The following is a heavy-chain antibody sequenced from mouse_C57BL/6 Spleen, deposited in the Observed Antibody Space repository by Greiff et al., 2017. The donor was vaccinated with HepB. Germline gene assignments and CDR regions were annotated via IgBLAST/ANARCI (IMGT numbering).Heavy chain of an antibody. D-gene: IGHD2-1*01. V-gene: IGHV5-6*01. CDR2: ISSGGSYT. CDR1: GFTFSSYG. CDR3: ARGTLLWPSMDY. Sequence: EVKLVESGGDLVKPGGSLKLSCAASGFTFSSYGMSWVRQTPDKRLEWVATISSGGSYTYYPDSVKGRFTISRDNAKNTLYLQMSSLKSEDTAMYYCARGTLLWPSMDYWGQGTSVTVSS. J-gene: IGHJ4*01.